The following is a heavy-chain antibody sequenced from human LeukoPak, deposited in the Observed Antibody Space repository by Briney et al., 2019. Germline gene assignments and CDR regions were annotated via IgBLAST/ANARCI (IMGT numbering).Heavy chain of an antibody. D-gene: IGHD6-13*01. CDR2: ISGSGGST. V-gene: IGHV3-23*01. Sequence: GGSLRLSCAASGFTFSSYAMSWVRQAPGKGLEWVSAISGSGGSTYYADSVKGRFTISRDNSKNTLYLQMNSLRAEDTAVYYCARDGIAAAGSGGYYYYMDVWGKGTTVTISS. CDR1: GFTFSSYA. J-gene: IGHJ6*03. CDR3: ARDGIAAAGSGGYYYYMDV.